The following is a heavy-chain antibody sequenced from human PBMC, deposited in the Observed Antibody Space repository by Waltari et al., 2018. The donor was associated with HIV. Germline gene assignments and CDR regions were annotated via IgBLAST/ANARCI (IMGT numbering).Heavy chain of an antibody. J-gene: IGHJ4*02. CDR3: AATIIGFDY. Sequence: EVQLVESGGGLVQPGGSLRLSCAASGFTFSSYWRSWVRQAPGKGLEWVANIKQDGSEKYYVDSVKGRFTISRDNAKNSLYLQMNSLRAEDTAVYYCAATIIGFDYWGQGTLVTVSS. CDR1: GFTFSSYW. D-gene: IGHD1-1*01. V-gene: IGHV3-7*01. CDR2: IKQDGSEK.